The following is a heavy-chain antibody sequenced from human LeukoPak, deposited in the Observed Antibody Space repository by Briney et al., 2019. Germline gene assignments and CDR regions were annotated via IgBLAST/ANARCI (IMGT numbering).Heavy chain of an antibody. D-gene: IGHD3-10*01. V-gene: IGHV3-30*02. CDR3: AKVGKTENYYGSGRFSYYYYMDV. Sequence: GGSLRLSCAASGFTFSSYGMHWVRQAPGKGLEWVAFIRYDGSNKYYADSVKGRFTISRDNSKNTLYLQMNSLRAEDTAVYYCAKVGKTENYYGSGRFSYYYYMDVWGKGTTVTISS. J-gene: IGHJ6*03. CDR2: IRYDGSNK. CDR1: GFTFSSYG.